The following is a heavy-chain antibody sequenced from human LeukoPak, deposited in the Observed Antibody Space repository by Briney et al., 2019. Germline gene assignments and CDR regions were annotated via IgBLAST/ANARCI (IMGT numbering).Heavy chain of an antibody. CDR1: GGSFIRYA. D-gene: IGHD3-22*01. CDR3: ARGSGETGGYYYVY. V-gene: IGHV1-69*13. CDR2: IIPIFGTA. J-gene: IGHJ4*02. Sequence: SVKVSCKAFGGSFIRYAISWVRQAPGQGLEWMGGIIPIFGTANYAQKFQGRVTITADESTRTAYMELRTLRSEDTAIYYCARGSGETGGYYYVYWGRGTPVTVSS.